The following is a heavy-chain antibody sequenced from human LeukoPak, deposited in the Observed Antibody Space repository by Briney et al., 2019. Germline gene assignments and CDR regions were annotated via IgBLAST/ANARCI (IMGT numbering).Heavy chain of an antibody. D-gene: IGHD3-10*01. CDR2: INSDGSSA. Sequence: GGSLRLSCAASGFTFSSYWMHWVRQVPGKGLVWVSRINSDGSSASYADSVKGRFTISRDNAKDTLYVQMNSLRAEDTAVYYCSTGSGHAFDIWGRGTMVTVSS. V-gene: IGHV3-74*01. CDR3: STGSGHAFDI. J-gene: IGHJ3*02. CDR1: GFTFSSYW.